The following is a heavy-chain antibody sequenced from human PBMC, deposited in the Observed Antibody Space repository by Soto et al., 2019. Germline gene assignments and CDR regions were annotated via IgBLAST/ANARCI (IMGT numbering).Heavy chain of an antibody. V-gene: IGHV7-4-1*01. J-gene: IGHJ4*02. CDR3: ARDRASGRFDY. D-gene: IGHD1-26*01. Sequence: QVHLVQSGSESMQPGASVKVACNGAGYNVNSHSINRLRQAPGQGIEWMGWINPNTGNPTYEQGFTGRFVFSVDTSVSTVYLQIFSLKADESAGYYCARDRASGRFDYWGQGTLVTVSS. CDR2: INPNTGNP. CDR1: GYNVNSHS.